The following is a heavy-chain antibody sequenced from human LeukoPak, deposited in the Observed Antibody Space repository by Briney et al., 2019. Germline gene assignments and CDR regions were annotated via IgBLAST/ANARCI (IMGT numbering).Heavy chain of an antibody. Sequence: SVKVSCKPFGGTFSSYAISWVRQAPGHGLEWMGGIIPIFGTANYAQKLPRRVTNTADESTSTAYMELSSLRSEDTAVYYCAKDNVGVFGVVTQLSYGMDFWGQGTTVTVSS. D-gene: IGHD3-3*01. V-gene: IGHV1-69*13. CDR3: AKDNVGVFGVVTQLSYGMDF. CDR2: IIPIFGTA. J-gene: IGHJ6*02. CDR1: GGTFSSYA.